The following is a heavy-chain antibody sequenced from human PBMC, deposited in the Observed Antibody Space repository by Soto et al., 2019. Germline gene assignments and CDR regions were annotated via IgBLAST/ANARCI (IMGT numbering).Heavy chain of an antibody. V-gene: IGHV1-2*02. CDR3: ARDRYYDSSGYYGDFDY. D-gene: IGHD3-22*01. J-gene: IGHJ4*02. Sequence: QVQLVQSGAEVKKPGASVKVSCKASGYTFTGYYMHWVRQAPGQGLEWMGWINPNSGGTNYAQKFQGRVTMTRDTSISTAYMELSRLRSDDTAVYYCARDRYYDSSGYYGDFDYWGQGTLVTVSS. CDR2: INPNSGGT. CDR1: GYTFTGYY.